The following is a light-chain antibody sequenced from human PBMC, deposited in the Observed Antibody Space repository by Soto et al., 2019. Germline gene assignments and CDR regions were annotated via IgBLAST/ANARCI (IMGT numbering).Light chain of an antibody. CDR1: SSNVGSNT. Sequence: QSVLTQPPSASGTPGQRVTISCSGRSSNVGSNTVNWYQQFPGTAPKLLIYSNDQRPSGVPDRFSGSKSATSASLAISGLQPEDEGVYYCAAWDDSLIGPVFGGGTKLTVL. V-gene: IGLV1-44*01. J-gene: IGLJ3*02. CDR3: AAWDDSLIGPV. CDR2: SND.